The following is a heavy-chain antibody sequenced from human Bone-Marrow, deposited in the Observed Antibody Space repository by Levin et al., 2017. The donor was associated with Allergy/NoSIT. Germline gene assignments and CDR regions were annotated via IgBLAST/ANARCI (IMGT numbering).Heavy chain of an antibody. CDR1: GFNFYAHG. CDR2: IRGSEDST. V-gene: IGHV3-23*01. Sequence: GGSLRLSCAVSGFNFYAHGMTWVRQAPGKGLEWVSTIRGSEDSTYYTDSVKGRFTISRDSSEDTLYLQMSSLRADDTAVYYCATFDYSSYGYYFDYWGQGTLVTVSS. D-gene: IGHD4-11*01. CDR3: ATFDYSSYGYYFDY. J-gene: IGHJ4*02.